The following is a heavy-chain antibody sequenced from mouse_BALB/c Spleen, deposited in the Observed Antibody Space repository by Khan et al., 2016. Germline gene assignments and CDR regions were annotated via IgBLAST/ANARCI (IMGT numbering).Heavy chain of an antibody. V-gene: IGHV9-3-1*01. J-gene: IGHJ2*01. CDR1: GYTFTNYG. CDR3: ARWGSSGTGNY. CDR2: INTYTGEP. D-gene: IGHD3-1*01. Sequence: QFQLVQSGPELKKPGETVKISCKASGYTFTNYGMNWVKQAPGKGLKWMGWINTYTGEPTYADDFKGRFAFSLETSASTAYLQINNLKNEDTATYFCARWGSSGTGNYWGQGTTLTVSS.